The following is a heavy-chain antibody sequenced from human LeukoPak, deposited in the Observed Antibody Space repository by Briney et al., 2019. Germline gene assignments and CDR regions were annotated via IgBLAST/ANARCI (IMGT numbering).Heavy chain of an antibody. CDR3: ARDRAQLWQDFDY. Sequence: PGGSLRLSCAASGFTFSSYSVNWVRQAPGKGLEWVSYISSSSSTIYYADSVKGRFTISRDNAKNSLYLQMNSLRAEDTAVYYCARDRAQLWQDFDYWGQGTLVTVSS. V-gene: IGHV3-48*01. CDR2: ISSSSSTI. D-gene: IGHD5-18*01. J-gene: IGHJ4*02. CDR1: GFTFSSYS.